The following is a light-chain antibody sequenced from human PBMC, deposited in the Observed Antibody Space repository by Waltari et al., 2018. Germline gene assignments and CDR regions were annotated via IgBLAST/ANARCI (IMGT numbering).Light chain of an antibody. V-gene: IGKV3-20*01. Sequence: EIVLTQSPGTLSSSPGERVTLSCRASQSVCGTLAWYQQKPGQAPRLLMYGTSIRAPGTPARFIGTGSGTDFSLTISRLEPEDFAVYYCQHYVRLPATFGQGTKVEIK. CDR2: GTS. CDR1: QSVCGT. CDR3: QHYVRLPAT. J-gene: IGKJ1*01.